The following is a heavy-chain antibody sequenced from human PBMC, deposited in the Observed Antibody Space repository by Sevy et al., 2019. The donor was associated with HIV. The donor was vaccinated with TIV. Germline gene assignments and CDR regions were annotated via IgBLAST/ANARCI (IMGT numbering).Heavy chain of an antibody. CDR3: ARDLRSITIFGVPYGQFDP. Sequence: GGSLRLSCAASGFTFSSYSMNWVRQAPGKGLEWVSSISSSSSYIYYADSVKGRFTISRDNAKNSLYLQMNSLRAEDTAVYYCARDLRSITIFGVPYGQFDPWGQRTLVTVSS. V-gene: IGHV3-21*01. CDR1: GFTFSSYS. D-gene: IGHD3-3*01. J-gene: IGHJ5*02. CDR2: ISSSSSYI.